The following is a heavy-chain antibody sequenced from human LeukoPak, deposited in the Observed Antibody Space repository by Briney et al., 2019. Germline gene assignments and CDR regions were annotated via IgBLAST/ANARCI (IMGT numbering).Heavy chain of an antibody. CDR2: IYYSGST. V-gene: IGHV4-39*01. J-gene: IGHJ6*02. D-gene: IGHD2-15*01. CDR1: GFTFSSYA. CDR3: ARPKLGYCSGGSCYTYGMDV. Sequence: GSLRLSCAASGFTFSSYAMTWVRQAPGKGLEWIGSIYYSGSTYYNPSLKSRVTISVDTSKNQFSLKLSSVTAADTAVYYCARPKLGYCSGGSCYTYGMDVWGQGTTVTVSS.